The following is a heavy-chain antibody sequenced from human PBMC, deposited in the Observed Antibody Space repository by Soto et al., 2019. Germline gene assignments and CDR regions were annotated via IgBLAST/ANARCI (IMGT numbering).Heavy chain of an antibody. CDR3: ARAGGSSWSLDY. Sequence: QVQLVESGGGVVQPGRSLRLSCAASGFTFSTCGMHWVRQAPGKGLEWVAIIWYAGSNKYYADSVKGRFTIARDNSKNTLYLQMNSLRVEDTALYYCARAGGSSWSLDYWGQGTLVTVSS. D-gene: IGHD6-13*01. J-gene: IGHJ4*02. V-gene: IGHV3-33*01. CDR1: GFTFSTCG. CDR2: IWYAGSNK.